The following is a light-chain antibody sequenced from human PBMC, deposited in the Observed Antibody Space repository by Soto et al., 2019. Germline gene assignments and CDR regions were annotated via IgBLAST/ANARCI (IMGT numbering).Light chain of an antibody. CDR2: RAS. CDR1: QAIDIW. CDR3: QQYNFYTWT. V-gene: IGKV1-5*03. Sequence: DIQMTQSPSTLSASMGDRVTITCRASQAIDIWLAWYQQKPGKAPKFLISRASILESGVPSRFSGSGSGTEFTLTISSLQPDDFATYYCQQYNFYTWTFGQGTKVEIK. J-gene: IGKJ1*01.